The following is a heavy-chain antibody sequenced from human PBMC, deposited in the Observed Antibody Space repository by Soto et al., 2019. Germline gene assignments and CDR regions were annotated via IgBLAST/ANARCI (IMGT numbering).Heavy chain of an antibody. V-gene: IGHV3-9*01. D-gene: IGHD6-19*01. J-gene: IGHJ3*02. CDR3: ANDRLAGTVDAFDI. Sequence: EVQLVESGGGLVQPGRSLRLSCAASGFTFDDYAMHWVRQAPGKGLEWVSGISWNSGSIGYADSVKGRFTISRDNAKNSLYLQMNSLRAEDTALYYFANDRLAGTVDAFDIWGQGTMVTVSS. CDR1: GFTFDDYA. CDR2: ISWNSGSI.